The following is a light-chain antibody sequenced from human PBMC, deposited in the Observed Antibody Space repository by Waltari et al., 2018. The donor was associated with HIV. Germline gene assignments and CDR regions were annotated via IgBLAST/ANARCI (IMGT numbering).Light chain of an antibody. CDR1: PSDIAGSNY. CDR3: CSYAGNSDVV. J-gene: IGLJ2*01. CDR2: DVN. Sequence: QSALTQPHSVSGSPGQSVTISCTGTPSDIAGSNYVSWYRQFPGKAPSVIIHDVNKRPSGVPDRFSGSKSGNTASLTISGLQTDDEADYYCCSYAGNSDVVFGGGTTLTVL. V-gene: IGLV2-11*01.